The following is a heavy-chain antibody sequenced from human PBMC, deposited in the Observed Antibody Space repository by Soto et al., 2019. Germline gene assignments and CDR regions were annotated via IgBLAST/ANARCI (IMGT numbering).Heavy chain of an antibody. CDR2: IYWNDDK. CDR3: AHTPYCGGDCSYDY. J-gene: IGHJ4*02. Sequence: SGPTLVNPTQTLTLTCAFSGFSLSTSGVGVGWIRQPPGKALEWLALIYWNDDKRYSPSLKSRLTITKDTSKNQVVLTMTNMDPVDTATYYCAHTPYCGGDCSYDYWGQGTLVTVSS. D-gene: IGHD2-21*02. V-gene: IGHV2-5*01. CDR1: GFSLSTSGVG.